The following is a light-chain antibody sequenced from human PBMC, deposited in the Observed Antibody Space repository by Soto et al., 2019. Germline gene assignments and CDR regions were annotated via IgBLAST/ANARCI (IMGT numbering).Light chain of an antibody. CDR2: DVT. Sequence: QSALTQPPSASGSPGQSVAISCTGTSSDIGGYNFVSWYQQHPGKPPKLMIYDVTKRPSGVPDRFSGSKSGNTATLIVSGLQAEDEADYYCSSHGGSNNPYVFGPGTKLTVL. V-gene: IGLV2-8*01. J-gene: IGLJ1*01. CDR3: SSHGGSNNPYV. CDR1: SSDIGGYNF.